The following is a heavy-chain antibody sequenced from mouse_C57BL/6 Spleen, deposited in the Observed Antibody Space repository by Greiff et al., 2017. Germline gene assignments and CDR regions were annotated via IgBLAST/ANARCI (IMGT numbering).Heavy chain of an antibody. J-gene: IGHJ3*01. CDR2: INPNNGGT. CDR1: GYTFTDYN. V-gene: IGHV1-22*01. Sequence: EVQLQQSGPELVKPGASVKMSCKASGYTFTDYNMHWVKQSHGKSLEWIGYINPNNGGTSYNQKFKGKATLTVNKASSTAYMELRSLTSEDSAVYYCARGDYSNYVPFAYWGQGTLVTVSA. D-gene: IGHD2-5*01. CDR3: ARGDYSNYVPFAY.